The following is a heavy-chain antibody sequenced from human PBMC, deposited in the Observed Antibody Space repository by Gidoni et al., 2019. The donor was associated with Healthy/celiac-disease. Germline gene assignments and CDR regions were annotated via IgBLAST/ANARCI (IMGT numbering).Heavy chain of an antibody. V-gene: IGHV3-9*01. J-gene: IGHJ4*02. CDR1: GFAFGDYA. CDR3: AKDKWGDYYDSSGTFDY. D-gene: IGHD3-22*01. CDR2: ISWNSGSI. Sequence: EVRLVESGGGLVRPGRYLRRSCAAPGFAFGDYALHWVRQAPGKGREWVAGISWNSGSIGYADSVKGRFTISRDNAKNSLYLQMNSLRAEDTALYYCAKDKWGDYYDSSGTFDYWGQGTLVTVSS.